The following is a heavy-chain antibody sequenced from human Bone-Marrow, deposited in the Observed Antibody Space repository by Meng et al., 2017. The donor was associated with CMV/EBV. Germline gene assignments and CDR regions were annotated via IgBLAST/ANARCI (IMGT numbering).Heavy chain of an antibody. D-gene: IGHD2-15*01. J-gene: IGHJ6*02. CDR3: ARDQTYPKLPSQYYYYGMDV. Sequence: ASVKVSCKASGYTFTSYYMHWVRQAPGQGLEWMGVINPSGGSTSYAQKFQGRVTMTRDTSTSTVYMELSSLRSEDTAVYYCARDQTYPKLPSQYYYYGMDVWGQGTTVTVSS. CDR1: GYTFTSYY. CDR2: INPSGGST. V-gene: IGHV1-46*01.